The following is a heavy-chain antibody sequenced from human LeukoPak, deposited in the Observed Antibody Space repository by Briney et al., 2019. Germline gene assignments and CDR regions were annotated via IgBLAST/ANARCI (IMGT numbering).Heavy chain of an antibody. CDR1: GNSITSDF. CDR3: ARLDCLSDECYNY. CDR2: INYSGRS. D-gene: IGHD2-21*01. Sequence: SETPSLTCIVSGNSITSDFWSWIRQSPGKGLEWIGYINYSGRSEYDPSLKSRVTISVDRSRKRVSLKMRSVTAADTAVYYCARLDCLSDECYNYWAVGALVTVSS. J-gene: IGHJ4*02. V-gene: IGHV4-59*08.